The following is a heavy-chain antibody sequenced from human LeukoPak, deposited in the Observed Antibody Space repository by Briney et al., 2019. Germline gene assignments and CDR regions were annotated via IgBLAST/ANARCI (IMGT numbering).Heavy chain of an antibody. CDR1: GYSISSGYY. CDR2: IYHSGST. CDR3: ARSGLIDY. V-gene: IGHV4-38-2*02. Sequence: PSETLSLTCTVSGYSISSGYYWGWIRQPPGKGLEWIGSIYHSGSTYYNPSLKSRVTISVDTSKNQFSLKLSSVTAADTAVYYCARSGLIDYWGQGTLVTVSS. J-gene: IGHJ4*02.